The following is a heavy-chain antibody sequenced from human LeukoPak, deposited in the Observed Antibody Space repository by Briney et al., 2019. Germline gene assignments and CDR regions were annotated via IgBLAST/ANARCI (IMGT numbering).Heavy chain of an antibody. V-gene: IGHV4-39*01. D-gene: IGHD5-18*01. CDR3: ARHSDSYGDRGPGY. J-gene: IGHJ4*02. Sequence: SETLSLTGSVSGGSISSSTYYWGWIRQPPGKRLEWIGSIYYTGSTYYNPSLKSRVTISVDTSKNQFSLKLSSVSAADTAVYYCARHSDSYGDRGPGYWGQGTLVTVSS. CDR2: IYYTGST. CDR1: GGSISSSTYY.